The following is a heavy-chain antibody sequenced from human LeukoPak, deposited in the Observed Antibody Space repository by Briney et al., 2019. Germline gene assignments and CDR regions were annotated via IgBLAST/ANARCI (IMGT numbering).Heavy chain of an antibody. V-gene: IGHV4-59*01. J-gene: IGHJ1*01. CDR2: IYYSGST. CDR1: GGSISSYY. Sequence: SETLSLTCTGSGGSISSYYWSWIRQPPGKGLEWIGYIYYSGSTNYNPSLKSRVTISVDTSKNQFSLKLSSVTAADTAVYYCARADDYVWGSYQDQYFQHWGQGTLVTVSS. CDR3: ARADDYVWGSYQDQYFQH. D-gene: IGHD3-16*02.